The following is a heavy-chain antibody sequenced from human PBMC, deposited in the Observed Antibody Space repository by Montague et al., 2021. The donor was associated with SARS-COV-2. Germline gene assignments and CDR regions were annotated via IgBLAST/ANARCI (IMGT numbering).Heavy chain of an antibody. V-gene: IGHV4-4*02. CDR2: IYQNENT. D-gene: IGHD1-26*01. Sequence: SETLSLTCTVSGVVELRRRSEEHTSELQSNEQDVFRQIYQNENTKYKPSLKSRVSMSVDKSWNQFSLRLTSVTAADTAIYYCARKGSGRSDLAYWGQGTLVTVS. J-gene: IGHJ4*02. CDR3: ARKGSGRSDLAY. CDR1: GVVELRRRS.